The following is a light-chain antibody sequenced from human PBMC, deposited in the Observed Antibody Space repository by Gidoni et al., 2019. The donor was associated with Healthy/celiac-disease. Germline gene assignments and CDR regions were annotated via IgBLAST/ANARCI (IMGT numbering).Light chain of an antibody. CDR3: QQRSNWPR. CDR1: QSVSSY. V-gene: IGKV3-11*01. Sequence: ELVLTQSPATLSLSPGERATLSCRASQSVSSYLAWYQQKPGQAPRLLIYDASNRATGIPARFSGSGSGTDFTLTISSLEPEDFAVYYCQQRSNWPRFXXXTKLEIK. CDR2: DAS. J-gene: IGKJ2*01.